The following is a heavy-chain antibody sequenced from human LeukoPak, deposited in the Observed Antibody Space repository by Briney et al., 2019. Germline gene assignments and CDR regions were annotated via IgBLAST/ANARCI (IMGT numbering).Heavy chain of an antibody. D-gene: IGHD2-8*01. Sequence: GGSLRLSCAASRFTFSSYWMSWVRQAPGKGLEWVANIKQDGSEKYYVDSVKGRFTISRDNAKNSLYLQMNSLRAEDTAVYYCARGAGYCTNGVCLNYFDYWGQGTLVTVSS. CDR1: RFTFSSYW. CDR3: ARGAGYCTNGVCLNYFDY. CDR2: IKQDGSEK. J-gene: IGHJ4*02. V-gene: IGHV3-7*01.